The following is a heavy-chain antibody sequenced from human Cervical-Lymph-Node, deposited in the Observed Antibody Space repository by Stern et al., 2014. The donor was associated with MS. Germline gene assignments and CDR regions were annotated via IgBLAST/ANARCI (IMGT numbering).Heavy chain of an antibody. Sequence: ESGPTLVKPTQTLTLTCTFSGFSLSTSGVGLGWNRQPPGKARKWLTLLYWDDDKRYSPSLKSRLTITKDTSKNQVVLTMTNMDPVDTATYYCAHSLPWFDPWGQGTLVTVSS. J-gene: IGHJ5*02. V-gene: IGHV2-5*02. CDR2: LYWDDDK. CDR1: GFSLSTSGVG. CDR3: AHSLPWFDP.